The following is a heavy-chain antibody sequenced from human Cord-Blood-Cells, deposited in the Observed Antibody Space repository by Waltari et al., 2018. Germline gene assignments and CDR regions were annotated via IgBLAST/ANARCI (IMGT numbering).Heavy chain of an antibody. CDR2: MNPNSGNT. Sequence: QVQPVQSGAEAKKPGASAQVSCKASVSTFTSHEITWVRQATGQGLGWMGWMNPNSGNTSYAQKFQGRVTITRNTSISTAYMELSILRSEDTAVYYCERNIVVVPAAIRGDAFDIWGQGTMVTVSS. V-gene: IGHV1-8*03. CDR1: VSTFTSHE. D-gene: IGHD2-2*02. CDR3: ERNIVVVPAAIRGDAFDI. J-gene: IGHJ3*02.